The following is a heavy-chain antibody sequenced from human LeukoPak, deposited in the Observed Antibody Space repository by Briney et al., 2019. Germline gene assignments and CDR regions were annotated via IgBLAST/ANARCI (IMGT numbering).Heavy chain of an antibody. J-gene: IGHJ4*02. CDR2: IDWDDDK. CDR3: ARIALDDSSGYTLDY. D-gene: IGHD3-22*01. V-gene: IGHV2-70*01. Sequence: SGPTLVNPTQTLTLTCTFSGFSLSTSGMCVSWIRQPPGKALEWLALIDWDDDKYYSTSLKTRLTISKDASKNQVVLTMTNMDPVDTATYYCARIALDDSSGYTLDYWGQGTLVTVSS. CDR1: GFSLSTSGMC.